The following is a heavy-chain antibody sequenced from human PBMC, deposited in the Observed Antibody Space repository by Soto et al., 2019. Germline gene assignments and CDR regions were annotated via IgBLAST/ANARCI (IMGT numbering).Heavy chain of an antibody. CDR3: ARGGVVEAATLNYYYYMDV. V-gene: IGHV4-34*01. Sequence: SETLSLTCAVYGGSFSGYYWSWIRQPPGKGLEWIGEINHSGSTNYNPSLKSRVTISVDTSKNQFSLKLSSVTAADPAVYYCARGGVVEAATLNYYYYMDVWGKGTTVTVSS. CDR2: INHSGST. CDR1: GGSFSGYY. J-gene: IGHJ6*03. D-gene: IGHD2-15*01.